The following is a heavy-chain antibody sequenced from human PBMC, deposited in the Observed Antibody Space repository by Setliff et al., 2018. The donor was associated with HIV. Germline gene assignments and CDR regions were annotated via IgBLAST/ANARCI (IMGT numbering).Heavy chain of an antibody. J-gene: IGHJ6*03. D-gene: IGHD2-15*01. CDR3: AKKGFCSGGHCHTDWYFYMDV. CDR2: IYSDGSRT. V-gene: IGHV3-23*03. Sequence: GGSLRLSCAASGFTFNNYAMGWVRQAPGKGPEWISNIYSDGSRTHYADSVKGRFTIFRDNSQNILYLQMNSLSADDTAVYYCAKKGFCSGGHCHTDWYFYMDVWGKGTTVTVSS. CDR1: GFTFNNYA.